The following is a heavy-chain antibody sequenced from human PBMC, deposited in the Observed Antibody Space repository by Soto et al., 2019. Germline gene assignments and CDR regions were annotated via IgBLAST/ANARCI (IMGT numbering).Heavy chain of an antibody. D-gene: IGHD3-16*01. CDR1: GYIFVNYC. J-gene: IGHJ6*02. Sequence: ASVKVSCKASGYIFVNYCIAWVRQAPGQGLEWMGWISPYTGNTHSATKVQGRLTMTTDTSTSTAYMDLGSLTSDDTAVYYCVMVDNYVTPTPQYVWGQGTTVTVSS. V-gene: IGHV1-18*01. CDR3: VMVDNYVTPTPQYV. CDR2: ISPYTGNT.